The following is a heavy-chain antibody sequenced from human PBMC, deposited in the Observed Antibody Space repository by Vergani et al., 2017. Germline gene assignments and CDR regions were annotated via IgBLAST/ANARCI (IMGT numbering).Heavy chain of an antibody. CDR3: AKGSLEWLSYYYYGMDV. CDR2: ISYDGSNK. D-gene: IGHD3-3*01. CDR1: GFTFSSYA. Sequence: QVQLVESGGGVVQPGRSLRLSCAASGFTFSSYAMHWVRQAPGKGLEWVAVISYDGSNKYYADSVKGRFTISRDNSKNTLYLQMNSLRAEDTAVYYCAKGSLEWLSYYYYGMDVWGQGTTVTVSS. J-gene: IGHJ6*02. V-gene: IGHV3-30-3*01.